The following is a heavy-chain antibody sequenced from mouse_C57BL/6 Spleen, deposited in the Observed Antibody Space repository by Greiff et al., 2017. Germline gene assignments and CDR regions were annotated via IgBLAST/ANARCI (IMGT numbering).Heavy chain of an antibody. CDR2: IYPGSGST. V-gene: IGHV1-55*01. CDR1: GYTFTSSW. CDR3: ARSLNYFDY. J-gene: IGHJ2*01. Sequence: QVQLQQPGAELVKPGASVKMSCKASGYTFTSSWITWVKQRPGQGLEWIGDIYPGSGSTNYNEKFKSKATLTVDKTSSTAYMQLSSLTSEDSAVYYCARSLNYFDYWGQGTTLTVSS.